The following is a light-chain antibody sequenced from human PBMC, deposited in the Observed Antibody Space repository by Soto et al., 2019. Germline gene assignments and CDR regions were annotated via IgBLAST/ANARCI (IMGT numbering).Light chain of an antibody. CDR2: DAS. CDR1: RRVNTY. V-gene: IGKV3-11*01. CDR3: QQRENWPWT. Sequence: LTKSAVTLSLYPGDRATLSCRAGRRVNTYLAWYQQKSGQAPRLLIFDASNRAAGTPARFSGSGSGTDFTLTISSLEPEDFVVYYSQQRENWPWTFGQGTKLDIK. J-gene: IGKJ1*01.